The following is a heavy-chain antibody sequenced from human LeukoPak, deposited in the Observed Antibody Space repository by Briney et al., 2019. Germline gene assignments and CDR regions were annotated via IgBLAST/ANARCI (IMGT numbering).Heavy chain of an antibody. CDR1: GFTFDDYG. V-gene: IGHV3-20*04. D-gene: IGHD4-17*01. CDR2: INWNGGST. Sequence: GGSLRLYCAASGFTFDDYGMSWVRQAPGKGLEWVSGINWNGGSTGYADSVKGRFTISRDNAKNSLYLQMNSLRAEDTALYYCAREVPGDYGDYEGYYYYMDVWGKGTTVTVSS. CDR3: AREVPGDYGDYEGYYYYMDV. J-gene: IGHJ6*03.